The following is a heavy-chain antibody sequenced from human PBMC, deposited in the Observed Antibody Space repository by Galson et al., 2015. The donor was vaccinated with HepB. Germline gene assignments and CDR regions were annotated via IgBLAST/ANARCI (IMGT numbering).Heavy chain of an antibody. CDR3: ARPSSGGGDAFDI. CDR1: GGTFSSYA. J-gene: IGHJ3*02. V-gene: IGHV1-69*13. CDR2: IIPIFGAA. D-gene: IGHD6-19*01. Sequence: SVKVSCKASGGTFSSYAISWVRQAPGQGLEWMGGIIPIFGAANYAQKFQGRVTITADESTSTAYMELSSLRPEDTAVYYCARPSSGGGDAFDIWGQGTMVTVSS.